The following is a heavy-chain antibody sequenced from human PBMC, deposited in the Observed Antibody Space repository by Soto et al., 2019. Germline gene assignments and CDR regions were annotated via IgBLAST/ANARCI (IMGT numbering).Heavy chain of an antibody. CDR1: GYAFITYG. Sequence: AAVKLSCKTSGYAFITYGINWVRQAPGQGLELMGWISAYDGKTTYAEKFQGRVTMTTDTSTSTAYMELRSLRSDDTAIYYCARDPHEFWIRYWCAPRG. V-gene: IGHV1-18*01. J-gene: IGHJ5*02. CDR2: ISAYDGKT. CDR3: ARDPHEFWIRYWCAP. D-gene: IGHD3-3*01.